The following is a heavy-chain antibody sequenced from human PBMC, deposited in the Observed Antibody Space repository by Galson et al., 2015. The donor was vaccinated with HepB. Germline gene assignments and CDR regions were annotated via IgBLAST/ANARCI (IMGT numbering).Heavy chain of an antibody. J-gene: IGHJ5*02. CDR3: ARDGGQWLVGWFDP. V-gene: IGHV3-7*03. D-gene: IGHD6-19*01. CDR1: GFTFSSYW. CDR2: IKQDGSEK. Sequence: SLRLSCAASGFTFSSYWMSWVRQAPGKGLEWVANIKQDGSEKYYVDSVKGRFTISRDNAKNSLYLQMNSLRAEDTAVYYCARDGGQWLVGWFDPWGQGTLVTVSS.